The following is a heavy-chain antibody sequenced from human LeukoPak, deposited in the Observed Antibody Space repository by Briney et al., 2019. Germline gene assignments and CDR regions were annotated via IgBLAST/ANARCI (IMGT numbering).Heavy chain of an antibody. CDR3: AAPYCGAISCLDVFDV. D-gene: IGHD2-21*01. Sequence: PSQTLSLTCTVSGVSLSSDKYYWTWIRQRPGKGLEWIGHIYYSGSNSFNPSLKSRVSMSMDTSKSQFSLKLTSVTAADTAVYYCAAPYCGAISCLDVFDVWGQGTVVTVSS. CDR2: IYYSGSN. J-gene: IGHJ3*01. V-gene: IGHV4-31*03. CDR1: GVSLSSDKYY.